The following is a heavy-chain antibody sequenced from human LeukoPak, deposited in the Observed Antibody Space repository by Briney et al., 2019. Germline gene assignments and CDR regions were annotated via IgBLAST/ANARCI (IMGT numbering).Heavy chain of an antibody. V-gene: IGHV3-48*02. CDR1: GFTFSSYS. CDR3: TRDPHALDY. CDR2: ITSSSSTI. Sequence: PGGSLRLSCAASGFTFSSYSMNWVRQAPGKGLEWVLYITSSSSTIYCADSVKGRFTISRDNAKNSLSLQMNSLRDEGTAVYFCTRDPHALDYWGQGTLVTVSS. J-gene: IGHJ4*02.